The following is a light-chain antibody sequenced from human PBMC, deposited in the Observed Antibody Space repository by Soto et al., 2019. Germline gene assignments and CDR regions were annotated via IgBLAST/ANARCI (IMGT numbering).Light chain of an antibody. J-gene: IGKJ4*01. CDR1: EDVSQW. CDR3: EQLNTYPLT. V-gene: IGKV1-5*03. CDR2: KAS. Sequence: IWMTQSPSTLSASVGDTVTITCRATEDVSQWLAWYQQKPGQAPKLLIYKASTLETGVPSRFSGRGSGTEFILTIRDLQPDDFATYYCEQLNTYPLTFGGGTKVDIK.